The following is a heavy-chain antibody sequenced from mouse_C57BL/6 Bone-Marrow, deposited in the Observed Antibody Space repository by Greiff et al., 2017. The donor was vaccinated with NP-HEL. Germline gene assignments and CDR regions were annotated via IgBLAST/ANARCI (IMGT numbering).Heavy chain of an antibody. Sequence: QVQLQQPGAELVKPGASVKLSCKASGYTFTSYWMQWVKQRPGQGLEWIGEIDPSDSYTNYNQKFKGKATLTVDTSSSTAYMQLSSLTSEDSAVYSGARAQATSRNYFDYWGQGTTLTVSS. CDR3: ARAQATSRNYFDY. J-gene: IGHJ2*01. V-gene: IGHV1-50*01. D-gene: IGHD3-2*02. CDR2: IDPSDSYT. CDR1: GYTFTSYW.